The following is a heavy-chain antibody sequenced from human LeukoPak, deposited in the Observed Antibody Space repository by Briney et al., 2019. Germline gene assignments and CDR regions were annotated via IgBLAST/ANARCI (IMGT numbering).Heavy chain of an antibody. Sequence: SETLSLTCTVSGGSISSSSYYWGWIRQPPGKGLEWIGSIYYSGSTYYNPSLKSRVTISVDTSKNQFSLKLSSVTAADTAVYYCARGGLRYLDWLLSSYYFDYWGQGTLVTVSS. CDR1: GGSISSSSYY. J-gene: IGHJ4*02. CDR2: IYYSGST. CDR3: ARGGLRYLDWLLSSYYFDY. V-gene: IGHV4-39*07. D-gene: IGHD3-9*01.